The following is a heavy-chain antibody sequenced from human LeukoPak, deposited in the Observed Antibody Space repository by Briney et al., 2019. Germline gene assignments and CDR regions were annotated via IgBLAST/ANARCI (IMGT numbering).Heavy chain of an antibody. Sequence: GVLLLSCAASGSTFSNYAMSWVRQAPGKGLEWVSVISGSGGSTYYADSVKGRFTISRDNAKNSLYLQMNSLRAEDTAVYYCARASSGWYPPIDYWGQGTLVTASS. CDR3: ARASSGWYPPIDY. CDR1: GSTFSNYA. J-gene: IGHJ4*02. D-gene: IGHD6-19*01. V-gene: IGHV3-23*01. CDR2: ISGSGGST.